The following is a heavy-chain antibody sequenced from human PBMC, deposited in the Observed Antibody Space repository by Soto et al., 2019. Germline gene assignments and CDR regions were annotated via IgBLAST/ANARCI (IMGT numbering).Heavy chain of an antibody. D-gene: IGHD1-1*01. V-gene: IGHV3-7*01. CDR1: GFTFSPYW. CDR3: ATVGWNEGSNY. CDR2: IKHDGSEK. Sequence: EVQLVESGGGLVQPGGSLRLSCVASGFTFSPYWMSWVRQAPGKGLEWVANIKHDGSEKYHMDSVKGRFSISRDNAKNSLYLQMNSLRVEDTAVYYWATVGWNEGSNYWGQGTLVSVSS. J-gene: IGHJ4*02.